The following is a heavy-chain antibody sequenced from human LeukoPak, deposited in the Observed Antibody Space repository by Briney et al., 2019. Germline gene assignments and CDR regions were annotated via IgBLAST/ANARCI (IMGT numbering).Heavy chain of an antibody. CDR1: GLTFRNAW. Sequence: GGALRLFCAASGLTFRNAWMTWGRQAPGKGLEWVGRIKSKSDGGTTDYAASVKGRFTTSRDDSKNTVYLQMNSLKIADTAVYFCYASGRFPWGQGTLVTVSS. D-gene: IGHD3-10*01. CDR2: IKSKSDGGTT. CDR3: YASGRFP. J-gene: IGHJ5*02. V-gene: IGHV3-15*01.